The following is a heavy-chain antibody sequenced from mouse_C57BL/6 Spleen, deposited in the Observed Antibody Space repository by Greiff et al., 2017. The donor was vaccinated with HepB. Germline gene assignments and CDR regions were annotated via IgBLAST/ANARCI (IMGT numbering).Heavy chain of an antibody. Sequence: QVQLQQPGAELVKPGASVKLSCKASGYTFTSYWMQWVKQRPGQGLEWIGEIDPSDSYTNYNQKFKGKATLTVDTSSSTAYMQLSSLTSEDSAVYYCANRNYGFDYWGQGTSVTVSS. V-gene: IGHV1-50*01. CDR2: IDPSDSYT. J-gene: IGHJ4*01. CDR1: GYTFTSYW. CDR3: ANRNYGFDY. D-gene: IGHD2-1*01.